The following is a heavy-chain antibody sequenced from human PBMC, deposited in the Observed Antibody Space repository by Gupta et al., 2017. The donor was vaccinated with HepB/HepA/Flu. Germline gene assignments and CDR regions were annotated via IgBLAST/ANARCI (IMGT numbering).Heavy chain of an antibody. V-gene: IGHV4-39*01. J-gene: IGHJ4*02. Sequence: QLQLQESGPGLVKPSETLSLTCTVSGGSVSSGSYYWGWIRQPPGKGLEWIGTIYYSGTTYYNPSLKSRVTISVDTSKNQFSLKLSSVTAADTAIYYCARHLRDGYNDGFHYWGQGMLVTVSS. CDR3: ARHLRDGYNDGFHY. CDR2: IYYSGTT. D-gene: IGHD5-24*01. CDR1: GGSVSSGSYY.